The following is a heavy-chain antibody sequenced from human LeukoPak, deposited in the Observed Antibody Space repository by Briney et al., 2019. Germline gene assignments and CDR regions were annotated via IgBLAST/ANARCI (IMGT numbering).Heavy chain of an antibody. V-gene: IGHV4-34*01. CDR3: ARGGFYCGGDCYVDY. J-gene: IGHJ4*02. Sequence: SETLSLTCAVYGGSFSPYYWSWIRQPPGKGLEWIGEINHSGSTNYNPSLKSRVTISVDTSKNRFSLRLSSVTAADTAVYYCARGGFYCGGDCYVDYWGQGTLVTVSS. CDR1: GGSFSPYY. D-gene: IGHD2-21*02. CDR2: INHSGST.